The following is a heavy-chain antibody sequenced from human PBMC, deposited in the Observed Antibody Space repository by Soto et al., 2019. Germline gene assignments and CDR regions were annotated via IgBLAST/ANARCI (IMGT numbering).Heavy chain of an antibody. CDR3: ARGWNYYDSSGYYLGPSAFDI. CDR1: GGSFSGYY. CDR2: INHSGST. Sequence: SETLSLTCAVYGGSFSGYYWSWIRQPPGKGLEWIGEINHSGSTNYNPSLKSRVTISVDTSKNQFSLELSSVTAADTAVYYCARGWNYYDSSGYYLGPSAFDIWGQGTMVTVSS. J-gene: IGHJ3*02. V-gene: IGHV4-34*01. D-gene: IGHD3-22*01.